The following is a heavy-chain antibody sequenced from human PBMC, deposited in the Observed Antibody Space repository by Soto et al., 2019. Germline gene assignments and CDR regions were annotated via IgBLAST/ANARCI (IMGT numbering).Heavy chain of an antibody. CDR3: ARGDRGGFDL. J-gene: IGHJ3*01. Sequence: EVQLVESGGGLVQPGESLRLSCAASGFTFDYYWMHWVRQAPGKGLVWVSRVHSDGTTTTYADSVKGRFTISRDNARKTVSLQMSSLRAEDTAIYYRARGDRGGFDLWGHGTVVTVSS. D-gene: IGHD3-10*01. CDR2: VHSDGTTT. V-gene: IGHV3-74*01. CDR1: GFTFDYYW.